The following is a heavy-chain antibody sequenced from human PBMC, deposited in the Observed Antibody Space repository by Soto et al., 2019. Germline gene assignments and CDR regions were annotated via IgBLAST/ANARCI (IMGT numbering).Heavy chain of an antibody. CDR1: GFPFSAYN. CDR2: ITVGSSHI. V-gene: IGHV3-21*02. Sequence: VQLVESGGGVVQPGRSLRLSCVASGFPFSAYNINWVRQAPGKGLEWVSSITVGSSHIYQPNSMKGRFTISRDDAKNSVYLQIDSLRDEDTALYYCSRSPEVGVRGAYWGQGTLVTVSS. CDR3: SRSPEVGVRGAY. D-gene: IGHD3-16*01. J-gene: IGHJ4*02.